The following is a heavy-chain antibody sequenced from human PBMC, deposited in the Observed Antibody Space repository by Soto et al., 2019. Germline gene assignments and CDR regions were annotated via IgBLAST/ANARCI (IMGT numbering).Heavy chain of an antibody. CDR3: AKVSKWGGDWYFDL. CDR2: VSGSGGSR. D-gene: IGHD3-16*01. CDR1: GVTFFSYA. V-gene: IGHV3-23*01. Sequence: EVQLLESGGGLVQPGGSLGLSCAASGVTFFSYAMSWVRQPPGKGLEWVSAVSGSGGSRYYADSVTGRFTVSRDNSKNTLYLQMNSLRAEDTAVYYCAKVSKWGGDWYFDLWGRGTLVTVSS. J-gene: IGHJ2*01.